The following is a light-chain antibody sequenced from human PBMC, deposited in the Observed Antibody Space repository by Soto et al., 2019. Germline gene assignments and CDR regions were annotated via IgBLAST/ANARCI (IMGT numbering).Light chain of an antibody. V-gene: IGKV3-20*01. CDR1: QSVSSRF. CDR2: GAS. Sequence: EIVLTQSPGTLSLSPGERATLSCRASQSVSSRFLAWYQRKPGQAPRLLMYGASSRATGIPDRFSGSGSGTEFTLTISSLQSEDFAVYYCQQYNNWWTFGQGTKVDI. CDR3: QQYNNWWT. J-gene: IGKJ1*01.